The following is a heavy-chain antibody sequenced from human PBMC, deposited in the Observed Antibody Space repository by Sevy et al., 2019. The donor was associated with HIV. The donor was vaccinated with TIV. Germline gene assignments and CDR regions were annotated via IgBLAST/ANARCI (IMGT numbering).Heavy chain of an antibody. J-gene: IGHJ3*01. CDR1: GGSISSGGYS. V-gene: IGHV4-30-2*01. CDR3: ARGRVGDTSSWYGAFDF. Sequence: SETLSLTCAVSGGSISSGGYSWSWIRQPPGKGLEWIGYIFHSGATYYIPSLQSRVTISVDLSKNQFSLNLSSVTAADTAVYYCARGRVGDTSSWYGAFDFWGQGTMVTVSS. D-gene: IGHD6-13*01. CDR2: IFHSGAT.